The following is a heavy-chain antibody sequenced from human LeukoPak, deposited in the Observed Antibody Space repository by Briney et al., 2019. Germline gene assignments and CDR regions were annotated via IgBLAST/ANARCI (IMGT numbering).Heavy chain of an antibody. D-gene: IGHD3-22*01. J-gene: IGHJ4*02. CDR2: ISGSGGST. V-gene: IGHV3-23*01. CDR3: AKFKTRYDSSPDLSFDY. CDR1: GFTFSSYA. Sequence: GGSLRLSCAASGFTFSSYAMSWVRQAPGKGLEWVSAISGSGGSTYYADSVKGRFTISRDNSKNTLYLQMNSLRAEDTAVYYCAKFKTRYDSSPDLSFDYWGQGTLVTVSS.